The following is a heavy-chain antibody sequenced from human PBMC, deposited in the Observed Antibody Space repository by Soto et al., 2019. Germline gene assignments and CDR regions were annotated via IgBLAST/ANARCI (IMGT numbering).Heavy chain of an antibody. J-gene: IGHJ6*02. CDR3: ARMVNADAYYYGSGFGYGMDV. D-gene: IGHD3-10*01. V-gene: IGHV1-8*01. CDR1: GYTFTSYD. CDR2: MNPNSGNT. Sequence: QVQLVQSGAEVKKPGASVKVSCKASGYTFTSYDINWVRQATGQGLEWMGWMNPNSGNTGYAQKFQGRVTMTRNTSISTAYMELSSLRSEDTAVYYCARMVNADAYYYGSGFGYGMDVWGQGTTVTVSS.